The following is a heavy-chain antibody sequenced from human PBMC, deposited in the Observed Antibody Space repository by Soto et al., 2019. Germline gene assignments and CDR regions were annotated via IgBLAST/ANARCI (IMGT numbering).Heavy chain of an antibody. Sequence: PGGSLRLSCAASGFTFSNYEMNWVRQAPGKGLEWVSYISSSGSTIYYADSVKGRFTISRDNAKNSLYLQMNSLRAEDTAVYYCAKNSSGYHLFVGWGQGTLVTVSS. CDR1: GFTFSNYE. CDR2: ISSSGSTI. J-gene: IGHJ4*02. V-gene: IGHV3-48*03. CDR3: AKNSSGYHLFVG. D-gene: IGHD3-22*01.